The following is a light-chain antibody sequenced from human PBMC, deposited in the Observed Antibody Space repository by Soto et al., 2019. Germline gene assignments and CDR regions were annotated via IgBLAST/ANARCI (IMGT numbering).Light chain of an antibody. J-gene: IGLJ1*01. CDR3: CSYAGSYTYV. CDR2: DVR. V-gene: IGLV2-11*01. Sequence: QSALTQPRSVSGSPGQSVTISCTGTSSDVGGYNSVSWYQHHPGKAPKLIIYDVRKQPSGVPDRFSGSKSGNTASLTISGLQAEDEADYYCCSYAGSYTYVFGTGTKLTVL. CDR1: SSDVGGYNS.